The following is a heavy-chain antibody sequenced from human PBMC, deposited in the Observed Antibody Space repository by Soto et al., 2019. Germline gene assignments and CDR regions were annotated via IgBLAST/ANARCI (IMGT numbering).Heavy chain of an antibody. V-gene: IGHV1-18*01. J-gene: IGHJ1*01. CDR3: AREDYGDYDEYFQH. Sequence: ASVKVSCKASGYTFTSYGISWVRQAPGQGLEWMGWNSAYNGNTNYAQKLQGRVTMATDTSTSTAYMELRSLRSDDTAVYYCAREDYGDYDEYFQHWGQGTLVTVSS. D-gene: IGHD4-17*01. CDR2: NSAYNGNT. CDR1: GYTFTSYG.